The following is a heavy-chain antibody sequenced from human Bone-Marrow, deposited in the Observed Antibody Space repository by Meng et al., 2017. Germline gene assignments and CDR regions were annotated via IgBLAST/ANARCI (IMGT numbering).Heavy chain of an antibody. CDR1: GYTFPSYS. D-gene: IGHD6-19*01. Sequence: QVPLVQSGSELKKPGASVKISCKASGYTFPSYSMNWVRQVPGQGLEWMGWINTNTGNPTYARGFAGRFVFFLDTSVSTAYLQISSLKAEDTAMYYCARLSWGVTGNDYWGQGTLVTVSS. CDR3: ARLSWGVTGNDY. J-gene: IGHJ4*02. V-gene: IGHV7-4-1*02. CDR2: INTNTGNP.